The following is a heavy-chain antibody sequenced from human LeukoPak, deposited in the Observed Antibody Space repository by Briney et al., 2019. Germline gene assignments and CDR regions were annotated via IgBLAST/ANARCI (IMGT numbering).Heavy chain of an antibody. V-gene: IGHV3-7*01. CDR2: INQDGSEK. CDR3: AKVGSSIDFDY. D-gene: IGHD2-2*01. CDR1: GFTFSRSW. Sequence: PGGSLRLSCAASGFTFSRSWVTWVRQAPGKGLEWVASINQDGSEKYHVDSVKGRFTISRDNAKNSLSLQMNSLGAEDTAVYYCAKVGSSIDFDYWGQGTLVTVSS. J-gene: IGHJ4*02.